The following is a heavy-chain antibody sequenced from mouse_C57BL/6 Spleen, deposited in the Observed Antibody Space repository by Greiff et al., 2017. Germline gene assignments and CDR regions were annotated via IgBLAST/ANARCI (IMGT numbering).Heavy chain of an antibody. Sequence: EVQLQQSGAELVRPGASVKLSCTASGFNIKDDYMHWVKQRPEQGLEWIGWIDPENGDTEYASKFQGKATITADTASNTAYLQLSSLTSEDTAVYYCTPFPFAYWGQGTLVTVSA. J-gene: IGHJ3*01. CDR2: IDPENGDT. CDR1: GFNIKDDY. V-gene: IGHV14-4*01. CDR3: TPFPFAY.